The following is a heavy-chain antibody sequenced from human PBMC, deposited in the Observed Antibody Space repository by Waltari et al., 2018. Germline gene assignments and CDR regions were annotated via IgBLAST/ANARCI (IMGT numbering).Heavy chain of an antibody. CDR2: VYGVSST. D-gene: IGHD3-9*01. V-gene: IGHV3-23*03. CDR1: GFTFSRYA. Sequence: EVQLLESGGGLVQPGGSLRLSCAASGFTFSRYAMSGVRQGPGKGLWWVSVVYGVSSTYDADDVKGRFTISRDNSRSTLYLQMNSLRAEDTAVYYCAKDRSYDILTGYGYWGQGTLVTVSS. CDR3: AKDRSYDILTGYGY. J-gene: IGHJ4*02.